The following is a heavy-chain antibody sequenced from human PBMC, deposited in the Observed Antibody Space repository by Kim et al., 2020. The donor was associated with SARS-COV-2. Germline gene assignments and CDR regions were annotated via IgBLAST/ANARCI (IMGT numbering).Heavy chain of an antibody. CDR2: SRST. CDR3: SRDRRYFDY. D-gene: IGHD6-6*01. V-gene: IGHV4-59*01. Sequence: SRSTNYNPSLKGRVTISVNTSKTQFSLKLSSVTAADTAVYYCSRDRRYFDYWGQGTLVTVSS. J-gene: IGHJ4*02.